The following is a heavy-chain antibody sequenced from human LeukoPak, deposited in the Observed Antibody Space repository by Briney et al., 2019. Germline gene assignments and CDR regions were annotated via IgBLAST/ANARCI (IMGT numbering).Heavy chain of an antibody. D-gene: IGHD5-12*01. CDR3: AKQHEDIVATIRLVGYYYYMDV. V-gene: IGHV3-23*01. Sequence: GGSLRLSCAASGFTFSSYGMSWVRQAPGKGLEWVSSISGSGGSTNYADSVKGRFTISRDNSKNTLYLQMNSLRAEDTAVYYCAKQHEDIVATIRLVGYYYYMDVWGKGTTVTVSS. CDR2: ISGSGGST. CDR1: GFTFSSYG. J-gene: IGHJ6*03.